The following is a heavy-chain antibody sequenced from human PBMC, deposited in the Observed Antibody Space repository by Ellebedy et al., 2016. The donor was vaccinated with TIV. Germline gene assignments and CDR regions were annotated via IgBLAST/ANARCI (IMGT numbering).Heavy chain of an antibody. D-gene: IGHD6-19*01. Sequence: GESLKISCVVSGFTFSSYNMNWVRQAPGKGLEWVSYISRSSGTIYYADSVKGRFTISRDNAKNSLFLQMNSLRDEDTAAYYCARDPDTSGSGWYYFDSWGQGTLVTVSS. J-gene: IGHJ4*02. V-gene: IGHV3-48*02. CDR2: ISRSSGTI. CDR1: GFTFSSYN. CDR3: ARDPDTSGSGWYYFDS.